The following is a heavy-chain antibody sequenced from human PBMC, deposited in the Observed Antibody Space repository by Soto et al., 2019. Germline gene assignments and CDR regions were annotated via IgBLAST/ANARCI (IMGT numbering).Heavy chain of an antibody. CDR1: GYSFTSYW. CDR3: ARQLDYDSSGYLFDY. V-gene: IGHV5-10-1*01. CDR2: IDPSDSYT. J-gene: IGHJ4*02. D-gene: IGHD3-22*01. Sequence: GESLKISCQGSGYSFTSYWISWVRQMPGKGLEWMGRIDPSDSYTNYSPSFQGHVTISADKSISTAYLQWSSLKASDTAMYYCARQLDYDSSGYLFDYWGQGTLVTVSS.